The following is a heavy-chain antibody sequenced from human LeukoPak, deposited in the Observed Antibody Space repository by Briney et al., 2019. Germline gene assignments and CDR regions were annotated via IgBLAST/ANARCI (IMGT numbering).Heavy chain of an antibody. CDR2: VYSDSAGST. V-gene: IGHV3-66*01. J-gene: IGHJ4*02. Sequence: GGSLRLSCAASGFTVSSNYMSWVRQAPGKGLEWVSVVYSDSAGSTYYADFVKGRFTMSRDNSKNTLYLHMNSLRAEDTAVYYCARGFTQDYGDYFDYWGQGTLVTVSS. CDR3: ARGFTQDYGDYFDY. D-gene: IGHD4-17*01. CDR1: GFTVSSNY.